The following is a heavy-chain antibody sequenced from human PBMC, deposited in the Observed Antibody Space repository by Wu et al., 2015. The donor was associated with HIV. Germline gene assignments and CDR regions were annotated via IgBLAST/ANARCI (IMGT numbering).Heavy chain of an antibody. Sequence: QVQLVQSGAEVKKPGASVKVSCKASGYTFTGYYMHWVRQAPGQGLEWMGWINPNSGGTNYAQKFQGRVTMTRDTSISTAYMELSRLRSDDTAVYYCARGLRDYGSGSYLYYYYYYMDVWGKGTTVTVSS. CDR1: GYTFTGYY. CDR3: ARGLRDYGSGSYLYYYYYYMDV. V-gene: IGHV1-2*02. CDR2: INPNSGGT. D-gene: IGHD3-10*01. J-gene: IGHJ6*03.